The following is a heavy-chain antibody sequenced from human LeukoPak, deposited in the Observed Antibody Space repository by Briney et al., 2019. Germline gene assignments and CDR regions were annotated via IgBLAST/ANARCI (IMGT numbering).Heavy chain of an antibody. D-gene: IGHD4-17*01. CDR2: ISGSGGST. Sequence: GGSLRLSCAASGFTFSSYAMSWVRQAPGKGLEWVSAISGSGGSTYYADSVKGRFTISRDNAKNSLYLQMNSLRAEDTAVYYCARDSYGDYGYFDYWGQGTLVTVSS. CDR3: ARDSYGDYGYFDY. CDR1: GFTFSSYA. J-gene: IGHJ4*02. V-gene: IGHV3-23*01.